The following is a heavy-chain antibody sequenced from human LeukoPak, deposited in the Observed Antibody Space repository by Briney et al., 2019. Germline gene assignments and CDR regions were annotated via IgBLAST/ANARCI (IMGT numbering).Heavy chain of an antibody. J-gene: IGHJ4*02. CDR2: INHSGST. CDR1: GGSISSGGYY. CDR3: ARGGLAYCGGDCSPYYFDY. D-gene: IGHD2-21*02. V-gene: IGHV4-30-2*01. Sequence: PSQTLSLTCTVSGGSISSGGYYWSWIRQPPGKGLEWIGEINHSGSTNYNPSLKSRVTISVDTSKNQFSLKLSSVTAADTAVYYCARGGLAYCGGDCSPYYFDYWGQGTLVTVSS.